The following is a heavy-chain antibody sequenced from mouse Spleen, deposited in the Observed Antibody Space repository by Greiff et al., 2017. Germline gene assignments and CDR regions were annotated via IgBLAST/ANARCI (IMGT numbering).Heavy chain of an antibody. CDR1: GYTFTSYG. Sequence: VQLQQSGAELARPGASVKLSCKASGYTFTSYGISWVKQRTGQGLEWIGEIYPRSGNTYYNEKFKGKATLTADKSSSTAYMELRSLTSEDSAVYFCARWLLRGYFDVWGAGTTVTVSS. J-gene: IGHJ1*01. CDR2: IYPRSGNT. CDR3: ARWLLRGYFDV. D-gene: IGHD2-3*01. V-gene: IGHV1-81*01.